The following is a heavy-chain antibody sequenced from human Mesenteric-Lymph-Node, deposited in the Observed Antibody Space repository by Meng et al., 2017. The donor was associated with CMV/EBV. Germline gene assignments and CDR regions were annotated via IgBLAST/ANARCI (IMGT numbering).Heavy chain of an antibody. Sequence: GESLKISCAASGFTFSHYAIHWVRQAPGKGLEWVAFISYDGGNKYYADSVKGRFSISRDNSGNTLSLHMNSLRAEDTAVYYCARLCGSDTNCYDFWGGYYTSYFDYWGQGTLVTVSS. CDR2: ISYDGGNK. CDR3: ARLCGSDTNCYDFWGGYYTSYFDY. D-gene: IGHD3-3*01. J-gene: IGHJ4*02. CDR1: GFTFSHYA. V-gene: IGHV3-30*04.